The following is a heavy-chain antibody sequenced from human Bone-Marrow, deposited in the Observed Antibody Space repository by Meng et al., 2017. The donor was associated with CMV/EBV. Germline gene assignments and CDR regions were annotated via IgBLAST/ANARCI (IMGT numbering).Heavy chain of an antibody. CDR3: AHRLEYSSSSYYYYYGMDV. D-gene: IGHD6-6*01. CDR2: IYWNDDK. J-gene: IGHJ6*02. Sequence: CGLTLVQPTQTRTLTCTFCGFSLSTSGGGVGWIRQTPGKALEWLALIYWNDDKRYSPSLKSRLTITKDTCKNQVVLTMTNMDPVDTATYYCAHRLEYSSSSYYYYYGMDVWGQGTTVTFSS. CDR1: GFSLSTSGGG. V-gene: IGHV2-5*01.